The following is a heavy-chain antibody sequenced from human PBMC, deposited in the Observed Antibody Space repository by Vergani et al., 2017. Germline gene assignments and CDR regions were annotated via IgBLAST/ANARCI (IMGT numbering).Heavy chain of an antibody. CDR2: ISYDGSNK. V-gene: IGHV3-30-3*01. CDR1: GFTFSSYA. D-gene: IGHD4-17*01. J-gene: IGHJ5*02. Sequence: QVQLVESGGGVVQPGRSLRLSCAASGFTFSSYAMHWVRQAPGKGLEWVAVISYDGSNKYYADSVKGRFTISRDNSKNTLYLQMNSLRAEDTAVYYCAREIYGDYVYWFDPWGQGTLVTVSS. CDR3: AREIYGDYVYWFDP.